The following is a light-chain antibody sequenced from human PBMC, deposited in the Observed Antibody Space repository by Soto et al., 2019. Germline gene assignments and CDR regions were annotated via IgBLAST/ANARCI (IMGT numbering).Light chain of an antibody. J-gene: IGKJ2*01. Sequence: DIQMTQSPSTLSASVGDRVTITCRASQSVTSGLAWYQQKPGKAPKLLIHEASSLESGVPSRFSGSGSGTEFTLTISSLQPDDVATYYCQQYKSYSPYTFGQGTNLEIK. CDR3: QQYKSYSPYT. CDR2: EAS. CDR1: QSVTSG. V-gene: IGKV1-5*03.